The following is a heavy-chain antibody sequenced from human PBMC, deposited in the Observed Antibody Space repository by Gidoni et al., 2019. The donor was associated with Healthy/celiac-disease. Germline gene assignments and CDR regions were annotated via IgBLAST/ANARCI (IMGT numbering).Heavy chain of an antibody. CDR2: IVVGSGNT. CDR1: GFTFTSSA. J-gene: IGHJ6*02. CDR3: AATDYDFWSGRDWVYYYYGMDV. V-gene: IGHV1-58*01. D-gene: IGHD3-3*01. Sequence: QMQLVQSGPEVKKPGTSVKVSCKASGFTFTSSAVQWVRQARGQRLEWIGWIVVGSGNTNYAQKFQERVTITRDMSTSTAYMELSSLRSEDTAVYYCAATDYDFWSGRDWVYYYYGMDVWGQGTTVTVSS.